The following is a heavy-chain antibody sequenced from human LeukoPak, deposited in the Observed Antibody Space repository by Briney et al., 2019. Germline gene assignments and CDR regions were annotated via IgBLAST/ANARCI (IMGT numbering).Heavy chain of an antibody. Sequence: SVKVSCKASGGTFSSYAISWVRQAPGQGLEWMGRIIPIFGTANYAQKFQGRVTITTDESTSTAYMELSSLRSEDTAVYYCARGGIAAAGRFDYRGQGTLVTVSS. CDR3: ARGGIAAAGRFDY. J-gene: IGHJ4*02. V-gene: IGHV1-69*05. CDR1: GGTFSSYA. D-gene: IGHD6-13*01. CDR2: IIPIFGTA.